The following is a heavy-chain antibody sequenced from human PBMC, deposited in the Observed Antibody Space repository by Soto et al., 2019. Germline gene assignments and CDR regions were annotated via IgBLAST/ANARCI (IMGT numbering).Heavy chain of an antibody. V-gene: IGHV3-7*01. D-gene: IGHD2-15*01. CDR1: GLTFSASW. CDR2: IKQDGSEK. J-gene: IGHJ4*02. CDR3: VRDRGYCSGGICYSVLDY. Sequence: PGGSLRLSCAVSGLTFSASWMNWVRQAPGKGLEWVANIKQDGSEKYYVDSVKGRFTISRDNAKNSLDLQMNSLRAEDTAVYYCVRDRGYCSGGICYSVLDYWGRGTLVTVSS.